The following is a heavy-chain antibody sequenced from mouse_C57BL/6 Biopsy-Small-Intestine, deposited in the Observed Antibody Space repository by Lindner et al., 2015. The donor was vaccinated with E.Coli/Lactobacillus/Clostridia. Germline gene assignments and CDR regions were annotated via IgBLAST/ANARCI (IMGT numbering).Heavy chain of an antibody. D-gene: IGHD3-1*01. CDR3: ARDLRLGVPARPILGY. CDR1: GYTFTSYA. J-gene: IGHJ4*01. CDR2: INADNDNT. V-gene: IGHV1-14*01. Sequence: SVKVSCKASGYTFTSYAMHWVRQAPGQRLEWMGWINADNDNTKYSQKLQGRVTITRDTSASIVYMELSSLRSEDTAVYYCARDLRLGVPARPILGYWGQGTLVTVTS.